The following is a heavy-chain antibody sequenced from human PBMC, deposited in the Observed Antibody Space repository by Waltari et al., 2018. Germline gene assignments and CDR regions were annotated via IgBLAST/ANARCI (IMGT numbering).Heavy chain of an antibody. CDR3: ARDGDNGGNSWWFDP. V-gene: IGHV4-38-2*02. Sequence: QVQLQQSGPGLVRPSETLSLTCDVSGYSISSGYYWGWIRQSPEQGREWIGSIDQSGTTYYNPSLKSRVNISMYPSKNQFSLKWFSVTAADTALYYCARDGDNGGNSWWFDPWGQGTLATVSS. CDR2: IDQSGTT. J-gene: IGHJ5*02. D-gene: IGHD2-21*02. CDR1: GYSISSGYY.